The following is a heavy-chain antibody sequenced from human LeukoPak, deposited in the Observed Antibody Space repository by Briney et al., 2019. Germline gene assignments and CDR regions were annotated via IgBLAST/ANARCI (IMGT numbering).Heavy chain of an antibody. CDR3: ARDRTTGEVDF. V-gene: IGHV3-66*02. Sequence: PGGSLRLSCAASGFTVSSNYMSCVRQAPGKGLECVSVIYSVGSTYYADSVKGRFTVSRDDSKNTLYLQMNSLRAEDTAVYYCARDRTTGEVDFWGQGTLVTVSS. CDR2: IYSVGST. D-gene: IGHD2/OR15-2a*01. J-gene: IGHJ4*02. CDR1: GFTVSSNY.